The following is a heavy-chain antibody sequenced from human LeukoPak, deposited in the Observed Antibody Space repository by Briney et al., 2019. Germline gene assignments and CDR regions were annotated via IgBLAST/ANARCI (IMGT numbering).Heavy chain of an antibody. CDR2: IYYSGST. CDR3: ARDGSAYYYYYMDV. J-gene: IGHJ6*03. CDR1: GGSITGYY. D-gene: IGHD2-15*01. V-gene: IGHV4-59*01. Sequence: SETLSLTCTVSGGSITGYYWTWIRQPPGKGLEWIGYIYYSGSTNYNPSLKSRVTISVDTSKNQFSLKLGSVTAADTAVYYCARDGSAYYYYYMDVWGKGTTVTVSS.